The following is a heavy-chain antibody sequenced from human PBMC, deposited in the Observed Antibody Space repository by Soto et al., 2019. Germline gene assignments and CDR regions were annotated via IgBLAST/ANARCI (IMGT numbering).Heavy chain of an antibody. J-gene: IGHJ4*02. CDR1: GGSISSYY. V-gene: IGHV4-59*01. CDR3: ARVGVGATRTYYFDY. D-gene: IGHD3-10*01. CDR2: IYYSGST. Sequence: SETLSLTCTVSGGSISSYYWSWIRQPPGKGLEWIGYIYYSGSTNYNPSLKSRVTISVDTSKNQFSLKLSSVTAADTAVYYCARVGVGATRTYYFDYWGQGTLVTVSS.